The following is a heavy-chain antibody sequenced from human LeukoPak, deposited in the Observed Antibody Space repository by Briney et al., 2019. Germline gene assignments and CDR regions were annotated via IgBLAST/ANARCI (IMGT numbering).Heavy chain of an antibody. V-gene: IGHV3-53*01. CDR1: GFTVSSNY. CDR2: IYSGGST. Sequence: PGGSLRLSCAASGFTVSSNYMNWVRQAPGKGLEWVSLIYSGGSTYYADSVKGRFTISRDNSKNTLYLQKNSLRAEDTAVYYCARHYSGTYSDDAFDIWGQGTMVTVSS. D-gene: IGHD3-10*01. J-gene: IGHJ3*02. CDR3: ARHYSGTYSDDAFDI.